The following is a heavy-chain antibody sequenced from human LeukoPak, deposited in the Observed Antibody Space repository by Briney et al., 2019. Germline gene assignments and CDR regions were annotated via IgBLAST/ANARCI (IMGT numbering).Heavy chain of an antibody. D-gene: IGHD1-26*01. CDR2: IYSSGSA. CDR3: ARRVGATPRLDY. V-gene: IGHV4-39*01. CDR1: GGSINSNNYY. J-gene: IGHJ4*02. Sequence: KSSETLSLTCTVSGGSINSNNYYWGWIRQPPGKGLEWIGSIYSSGSAYYNPSLKSRVTISVDTSKNQFSLKLSSVTAADTAVYYCARRVGATPRLDYWGQGTLVTVSS.